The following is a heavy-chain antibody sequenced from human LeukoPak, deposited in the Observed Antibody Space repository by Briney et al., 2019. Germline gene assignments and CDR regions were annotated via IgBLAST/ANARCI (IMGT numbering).Heavy chain of an antibody. D-gene: IGHD3-9*01. J-gene: IGHJ4*02. CDR2: INPNSGGT. V-gene: IGHV1-2*02. Sequence: GASVKVSCKASGYTFTGYYMHWVRQAPGQGLEWMGWINPNSGGTNYAQKFQGRVTMTRDTSISTAYMELSRLRSDDTAVYYCARGRVDWGLENPRLPYDYWGQGTLVTVSS. CDR1: GYTFTGYY. CDR3: ARGRVDWGLENPRLPYDY.